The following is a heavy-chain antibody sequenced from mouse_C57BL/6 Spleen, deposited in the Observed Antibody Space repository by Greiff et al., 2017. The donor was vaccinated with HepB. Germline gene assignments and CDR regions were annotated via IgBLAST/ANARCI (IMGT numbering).Heavy chain of an antibody. CDR2: INPSSGYT. J-gene: IGHJ3*01. D-gene: IGHD1-1*01. CDR3: ARNYGSSAWFAY. Sequence: VQLQQSGAELAKPGASVKLSCKASGYTFTSYWMHWVKQRPGQGLEWIGYINPSSGYTKYNQKFKDKATLTAEKSSSTAYMQRSSLTYEDSAVYYCARNYGSSAWFAYWGQGTLVTVSA. V-gene: IGHV1-7*01. CDR1: GYTFTSYW.